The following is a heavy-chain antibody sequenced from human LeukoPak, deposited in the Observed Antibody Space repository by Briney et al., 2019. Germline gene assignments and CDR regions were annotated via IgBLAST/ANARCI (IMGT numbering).Heavy chain of an antibody. J-gene: IGHJ5*02. CDR2: IYYSGST. CDR3: ARDRVGP. V-gene: IGHV4-39*07. CDR1: GGSISSSSYY. Sequence: SETLSLTCTVSGGSISSSSYYWGWIRQPPGKGLEWIGSIYYSGSTYYNPSLKSRVTVSVDRSKNQFSLKLSSVTAADTAVYYCARDRVGPWGQGTLVTVSS.